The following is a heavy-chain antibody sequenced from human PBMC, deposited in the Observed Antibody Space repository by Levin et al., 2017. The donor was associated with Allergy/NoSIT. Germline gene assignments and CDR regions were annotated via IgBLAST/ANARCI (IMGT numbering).Heavy chain of an antibody. Sequence: PGGSLRLSCAASGFTFSSYGMHWVRQAPGKGLEWVAVISYDGSNKYYADSVKGRFTISRDNSKNTLYLQMNSLRAEDTAVYYCAKDSRFFLDYYGSGSNGGWFDPWGQGTLVTVSS. V-gene: IGHV3-30*18. CDR3: AKDSRFFLDYYGSGSNGGWFDP. CDR2: ISYDGSNK. D-gene: IGHD3-10*01. J-gene: IGHJ5*02. CDR1: GFTFSSYG.